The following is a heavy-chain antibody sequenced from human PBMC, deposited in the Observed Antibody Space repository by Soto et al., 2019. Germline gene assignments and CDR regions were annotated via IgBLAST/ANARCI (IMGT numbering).Heavy chain of an antibody. CDR3: ARGRASGSYYLLDY. D-gene: IGHD3-10*01. J-gene: IGHJ4*02. Sequence: ASVKVSCKASGNTFTSYDINWVRQATGHGLEWMGWINPKSGNIGYAQKFQGRVTMTRDTAIRTAYMEVSRLRYDDTAVYYCARGRASGSYYLLDYWGQGTLVTVSS. CDR1: GNTFTSYD. CDR2: INPKSGNI. V-gene: IGHV1-8*01.